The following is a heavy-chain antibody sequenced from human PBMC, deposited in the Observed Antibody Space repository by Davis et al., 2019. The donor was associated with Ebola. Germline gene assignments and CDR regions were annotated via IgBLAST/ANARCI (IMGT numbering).Heavy chain of an antibody. CDR2: IYWDDDK. D-gene: IGHD6-13*01. CDR3: AHRPLITAGCTNWFDP. J-gene: IGHJ5*02. Sequence: SGPTLVKPTQTLTLTCTFSGFSLRTSGVGVGWIRQPPGKALEWLALIYWDDDKRYSPSLQSRLTITKDTSKNQVVLTMTNMDPVDTATYYCAHRPLITAGCTNWFDPWGQGTLVTVSS. CDR1: GFSLRTSGVG. V-gene: IGHV2-5*02.